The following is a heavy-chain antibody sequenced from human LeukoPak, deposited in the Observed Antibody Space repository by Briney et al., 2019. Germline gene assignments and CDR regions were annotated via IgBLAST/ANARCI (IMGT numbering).Heavy chain of an antibody. CDR1: GGSISSGGYY. CDR3: ARSATTDYCYYMDV. V-gene: IGHV4-31*03. D-gene: IGHD1-26*01. Sequence: SQTLSLTCTVSGGSISSGGYYWSWIRQHPGKGLEWIGYIYYSGSTYYNPSLKSRVTISVDTSKNQFSLKLSSVTAADTAVYYCARSATTDYCYYMDVWGKGTTVTVSS. CDR2: IYYSGST. J-gene: IGHJ6*03.